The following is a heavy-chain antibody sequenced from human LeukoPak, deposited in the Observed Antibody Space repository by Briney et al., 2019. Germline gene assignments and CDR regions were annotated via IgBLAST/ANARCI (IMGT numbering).Heavy chain of an antibody. CDR3: ARDGGSGNRRYYYYYGMDV. CDR1: GGTFSSYA. Sequence: GASVTVSFTASGGTFSSYAISWVRQAPGQGREWMGRIIPILGIANYAQKFQGRVTITADKSTSTAYMELSSLRSEDTAVYYCARDGGSGNRRYYYYYGMDVWGQGTTVTVSS. D-gene: IGHD3-10*01. J-gene: IGHJ6*02. CDR2: IIPILGIA. V-gene: IGHV1-69*04.